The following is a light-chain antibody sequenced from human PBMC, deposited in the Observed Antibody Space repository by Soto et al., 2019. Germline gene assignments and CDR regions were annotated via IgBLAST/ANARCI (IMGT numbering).Light chain of an antibody. J-gene: IGLJ2*01. CDR2: EGS. CDR1: SSDVGSYNL. V-gene: IGLV2-23*01. CDR3: CSYAGSSNVV. Sequence: QSVLTQPASVSGSPGQSITISCTGTSSDVGSYNLVSWYQQHPGKAPKLMIYEGSKRPSGVSNRFSGSKSGNTASLTISGLQAEDEADYYYCSYAGSSNVVFGGGTKVTVL.